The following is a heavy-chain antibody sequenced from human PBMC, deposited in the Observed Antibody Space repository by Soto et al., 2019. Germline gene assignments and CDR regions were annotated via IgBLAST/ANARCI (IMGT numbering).Heavy chain of an antibody. CDR1: GYTFTNYY. Sequence: QVQLVQSGAEVKKPGASVKVSCKASGYTFTNYYMHWVRQAPGQGLEWMGIIDPSGGGTSYAQKFQGRLTMTRDTSTSTVYMELSSLRSEDTAVYYCARARVDCSGGNCWRSVEDTWGQGTLVTVSS. CDR2: IDPSGGGT. V-gene: IGHV1-46*01. CDR3: ARARVDCSGGNCWRSVEDT. J-gene: IGHJ5*02. D-gene: IGHD2-15*01.